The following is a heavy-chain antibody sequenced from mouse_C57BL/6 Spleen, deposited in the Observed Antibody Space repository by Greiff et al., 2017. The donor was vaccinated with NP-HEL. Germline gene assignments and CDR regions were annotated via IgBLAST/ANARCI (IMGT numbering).Heavy chain of an antibody. D-gene: IGHD1-1*01. V-gene: IGHV1-26*01. J-gene: IGHJ2*01. CDR2: INPNNGGT. CDR3: ARSRGVYYYGHFDY. Sequence: EVQLQQSGPELVKPGASVKISCKASGYTFTDYYMNWVKQSHGKSLEWIGDINPNNGGTSYNQKFKGKATLTVDKSSSTAYMELRSLTSEDSAVYYCARSRGVYYYGHFDYWGQGTTLTVSS. CDR1: GYTFTDYY.